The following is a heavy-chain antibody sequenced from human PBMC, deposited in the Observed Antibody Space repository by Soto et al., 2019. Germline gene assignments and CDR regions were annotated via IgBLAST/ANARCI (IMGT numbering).Heavy chain of an antibody. V-gene: IGHV3-9*01. CDR1: GFTFDDYA. CDR3: VKDESINWYSGHFRH. CDR2: INWNSGSI. Sequence: GGSLRLSCAASGFTFDDYAMQWVRQVPGKGLEWVSGINWNSGSIGYGDSVKGRLAISRDNAKNSLHLQMNSLSAEDTAFYYCVKDESINWYSGHFRHWGQGTLVTVSS. J-gene: IGHJ1*01. D-gene: IGHD6-13*01.